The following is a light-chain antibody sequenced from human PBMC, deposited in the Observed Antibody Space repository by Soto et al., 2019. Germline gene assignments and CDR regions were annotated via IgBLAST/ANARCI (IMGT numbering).Light chain of an antibody. CDR1: SGHSSNA. CDR2: VNSDGSH. CDR3: QAWATGIQV. V-gene: IGLV4-69*01. Sequence: QLVLTQSPSASASLGASVTLTCTLSSGHSSNAIAWHQQQPEKGPRYLMKVNSDGSHNKGDGIPDRFSGSSSGAERHLTVSSLQSEDEADYYCQAWATGIQVFGGGTKLTVL. J-gene: IGLJ3*02.